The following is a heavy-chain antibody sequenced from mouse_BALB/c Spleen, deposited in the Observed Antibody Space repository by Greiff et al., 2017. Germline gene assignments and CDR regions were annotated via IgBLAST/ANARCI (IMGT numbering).Heavy chain of an antibody. CDR3: ARIYYYGSTLYAMDY. D-gene: IGHD1-1*01. V-gene: IGHV1-14*01. Sequence: VQLQQSGPELVKPGASAKMSCKASGYTFTSYVMHWVKQKPGQGLEWIGYINPYNDGTKYNEKFKGKATLTSDKSSSTAYMELSSLTSEDSAVYYCARIYYYGSTLYAMDYWGQGTSVTVSS. J-gene: IGHJ4*01. CDR2: INPYNDGT. CDR1: GYTFTSYV.